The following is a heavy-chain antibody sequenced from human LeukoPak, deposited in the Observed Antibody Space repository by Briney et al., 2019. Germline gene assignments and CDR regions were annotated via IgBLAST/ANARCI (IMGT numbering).Heavy chain of an antibody. D-gene: IGHD2-15*01. V-gene: IGHV4-30-4*01. CDR1: GGSISSGDYY. J-gene: IGHJ4*02. CDR2: IYYSGST. CDR3: ARVNRRGGSCHY. Sequence: SETLSLTCTVSGGSISSGDYYWSWIRQPXXXXLEWIGYIYYSGSTYYNPSLKSRVTISVDTSKNQFSLKLSSVTAADTAVYYCARVNRRGGSCHYWGQGTLVTVSS.